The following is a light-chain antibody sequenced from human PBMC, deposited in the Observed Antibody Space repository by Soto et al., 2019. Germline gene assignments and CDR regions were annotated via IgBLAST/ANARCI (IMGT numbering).Light chain of an antibody. V-gene: IGLV1-40*01. CDR2: GNT. J-gene: IGLJ2*01. CDR3: QSYDNSLSGSL. Sequence: QSVLTQPPSVSGAPGQRVTISCTGSSSNIGAGYDVHWYQQLPGTAPRLLIYGNTNRPSGVPDRFSGSRSATSASLAITGGQTEDEADYFCQSYDNSLSGSLFGGGTKVTVL. CDR1: SSNIGAGYD.